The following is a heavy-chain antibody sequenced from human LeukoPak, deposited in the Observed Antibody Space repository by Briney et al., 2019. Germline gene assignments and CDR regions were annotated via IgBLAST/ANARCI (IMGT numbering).Heavy chain of an antibody. CDR1: AYTFTGYY. J-gene: IGHJ4*02. D-gene: IGHD3-22*01. CDR2: INPNSGGT. Sequence: GASVKVSCKAAAYTFTGYYMAWVRLAPGQGLEWMGWINPNSGGTNYAQKFQGRVTMTRDTLISTAYMEMSKLRSVDTAANYYGYYGSGYHYSDYWGQGTLVTVSS. V-gene: IGHV1-2*02. CDR3: GYYGSGYHYSDY.